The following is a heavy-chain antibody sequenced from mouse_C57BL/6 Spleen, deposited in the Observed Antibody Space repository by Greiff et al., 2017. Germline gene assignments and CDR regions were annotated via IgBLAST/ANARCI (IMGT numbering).Heavy chain of an antibody. CDR1: GYAFSSSW. Sequence: VQLQQSGPELVKPGASVKISCKASGYAFSSSWMNWVKQRPGQGLEWIGKIGPGSGSTYYNEKFKGKATLTADKSSSTAYMQLSSLTSEDSAVYFCALYYDYGFAYWGQGTLVTVSA. CDR3: ALYYDYGFAY. D-gene: IGHD2-4*01. V-gene: IGHV1-77*01. J-gene: IGHJ3*01. CDR2: IGPGSGST.